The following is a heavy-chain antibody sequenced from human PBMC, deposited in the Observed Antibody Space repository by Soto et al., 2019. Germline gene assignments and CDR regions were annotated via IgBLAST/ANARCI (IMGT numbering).Heavy chain of an antibody. Sequence: QPGGSLRLSCAASGFTFSSYMMHWVRQAPGKGLVWVSHINSDGSGTSYADSVKGRFTISRDNAKNSLYLQMNSLRAEDTAVYYCARDVMAAAGTGYLLDWFDPWGQGTLVTVSS. CDR3: ARDVMAAAGTGYLLDWFDP. D-gene: IGHD6-13*01. J-gene: IGHJ5*02. CDR2: INSDGSGT. CDR1: GFTFSSYM. V-gene: IGHV3-74*01.